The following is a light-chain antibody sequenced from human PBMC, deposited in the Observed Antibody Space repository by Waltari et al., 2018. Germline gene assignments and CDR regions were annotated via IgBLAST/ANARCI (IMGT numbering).Light chain of an antibody. CDR3: QQYNSYT. CDR2: KAS. Sequence: DIQMTQSPSTLSASVGDRVTITCRASQIISSRLAWYQQKPGKAPKLLIYKASSLESGVPSRFSGSGSGTEFTLTISSLQPDDFATYYCQQYNSYTFGQGTKLEIK. CDR1: QIISSR. V-gene: IGKV1-5*03. J-gene: IGKJ2*01.